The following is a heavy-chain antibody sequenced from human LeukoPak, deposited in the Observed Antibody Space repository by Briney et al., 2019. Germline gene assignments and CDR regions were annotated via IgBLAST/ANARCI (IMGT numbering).Heavy chain of an antibody. J-gene: IGHJ4*02. V-gene: IGHV3-13*01. Sequence: GGSLRLSCAASGFDISKYDLHWVRQTTQRRLEWVSAIGIPGDTYYADAVKGRFTISRENAKNSVYLQMSSLRDGDTAVYFCAKALDYNGLRAEGGSFDYWGQGALVTVSS. CDR1: GFDISKYD. D-gene: IGHD4-11*01. CDR3: AKALDYNGLRAEGGSFDY. CDR2: IGIPGDT.